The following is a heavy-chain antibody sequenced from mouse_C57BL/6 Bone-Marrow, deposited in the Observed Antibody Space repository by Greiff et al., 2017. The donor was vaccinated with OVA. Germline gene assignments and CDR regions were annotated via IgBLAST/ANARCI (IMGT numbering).Heavy chain of an antibody. D-gene: IGHD2-4*01. CDR2: IYPSDSET. J-gene: IGHJ2*01. CDR1: GYTFTSYW. V-gene: IGHV1-61*01. Sequence: VQLQQPGAELVRPGSSVKLSCKASGYTFTSYWMDWVKQRPGQGLEWIGNIYPSDSETHYNQKFKDKATLTVDKSSSTAYMQLSSLPSEDSAVYYCARKGAMDDYDGYWGQGTTLTVSS. CDR3: ARKGAMDDYDGY.